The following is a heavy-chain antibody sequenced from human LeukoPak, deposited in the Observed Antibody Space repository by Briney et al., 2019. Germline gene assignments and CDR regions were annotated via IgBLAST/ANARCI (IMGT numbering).Heavy chain of an antibody. V-gene: IGHV3-9*01. CDR2: ISWNSGSI. Sequence: PGRSLRLSCAASGFTFDDYAMHWVRQAPGKGLEWVSGISWNSGSIGYADSVKGRFTISRDNAKNSLYLQMNSLRAEDTAVYYCATLSTFGGVIGTYYFDYWGQGTLVTVSS. J-gene: IGHJ4*02. D-gene: IGHD3-16*02. CDR3: ATLSTFGGVIGTYYFDY. CDR1: GFTFDDYA.